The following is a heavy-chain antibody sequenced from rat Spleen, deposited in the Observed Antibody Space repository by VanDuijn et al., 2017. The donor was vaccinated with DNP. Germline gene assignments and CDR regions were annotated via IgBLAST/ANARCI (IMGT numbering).Heavy chain of an antibody. V-gene: IGHV3-1*01. Sequence: EVQLQESGSGLVKPSQSLSLTCSVTGYSITSNFWGWIRKFPGNKMEYIGHISYSGSTNSNPSLKSRISITIDTSKNHFFLQLNSVTTEDTATYYSVRGHPPRGFDYWGQGVMVTVSS. CDR1: GYSITSNF. CDR2: ISYSGST. J-gene: IGHJ2*01. D-gene: IGHD3-8*01. CDR3: VRGHPPRGFDY.